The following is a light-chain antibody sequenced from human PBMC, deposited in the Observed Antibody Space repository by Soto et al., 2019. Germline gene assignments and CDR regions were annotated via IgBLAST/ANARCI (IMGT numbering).Light chain of an antibody. CDR3: TSPTGSSTLV. J-gene: IGLJ1*01. CDR1: RSDVGAYNY. V-gene: IGLV2-11*01. CDR2: DVS. Sequence: QSVLTQPPSVSGSPGQSVTISCTGTRSDVGAYNYVSWYQQHPGKAPKLMIYDVSRRPSGISDRFSGSKSGTTASLTISGLQADDEADYYCTSPTGSSTLVFGRGTKVTVL.